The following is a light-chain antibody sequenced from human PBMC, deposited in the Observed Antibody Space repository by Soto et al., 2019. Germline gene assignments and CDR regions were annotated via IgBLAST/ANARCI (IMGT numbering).Light chain of an antibody. Sequence: ETVLTQSPGTLSLSPGETATLSCRASQSVISDYLAWYQQKPDQAPRLVIYGASGRAAGIPDRFNGSGSGTDFTLTISRLEPEDFAMYYCQQYGSSVFTFGQGTRLEIK. V-gene: IGKV3-20*01. J-gene: IGKJ5*01. CDR2: GAS. CDR3: QQYGSSVFT. CDR1: QSVISDY.